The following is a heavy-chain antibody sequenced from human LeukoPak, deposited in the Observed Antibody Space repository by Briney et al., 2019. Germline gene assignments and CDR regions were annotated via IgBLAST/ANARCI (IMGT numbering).Heavy chain of an antibody. CDR3: AKEDGGGDWHDAFDI. J-gene: IGHJ3*02. CDR1: GFTFDDYA. CDR2: ISWNSGSI. V-gene: IGHV3-9*01. D-gene: IGHD2-21*02. Sequence: PGRSLRLSCAASGFTFDDYAMHWVRQAPGKGLEWVSGISWNSGSIGYADSVEGRFTISRDNAKNSLYLQMNSLRAEDTALYYCAKEDGGGDWHDAFDIWGQGTMVTVSS.